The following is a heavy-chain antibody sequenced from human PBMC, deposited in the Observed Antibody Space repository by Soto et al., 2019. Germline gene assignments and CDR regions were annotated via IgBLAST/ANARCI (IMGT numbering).Heavy chain of an antibody. Sequence: GGSLRLSCAASGFTFSSYSMNWVRQAPGKGLEWVSSISSSSSYIYYADSVKGRFTISRDNAKNSLYLQMNSLRAEDTAVYYCASTYSGSSMAHAFDTWGQGTMVTVSS. D-gene: IGHD1-26*01. J-gene: IGHJ3*02. CDR2: ISSSSSYI. CDR1: GFTFSSYS. V-gene: IGHV3-21*01. CDR3: ASTYSGSSMAHAFDT.